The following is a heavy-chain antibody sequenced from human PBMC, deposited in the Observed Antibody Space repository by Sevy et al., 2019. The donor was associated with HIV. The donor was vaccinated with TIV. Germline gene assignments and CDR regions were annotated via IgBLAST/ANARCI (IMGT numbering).Heavy chain of an antibody. D-gene: IGHD2-2*01. CDR2: LSGTGGST. V-gene: IGHV3-23*01. CDR1: GFTFSSYE. J-gene: IGHJ4*02. CDR3: AKDLDIVAVAAAIRLSY. Sequence: GGSLRLSCAASGFTFSSYEMNWVRQAPGKGLEWVSALSGTGGSTYYADSVKGRFTISRDNSKNTLYLQMNSLRVEDTAVYYCAKDLDIVAVAAAIRLSYWGQGTLVTVSS.